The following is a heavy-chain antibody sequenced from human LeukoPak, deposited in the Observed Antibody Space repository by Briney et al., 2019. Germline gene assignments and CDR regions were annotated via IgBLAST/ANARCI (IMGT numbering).Heavy chain of an antibody. CDR3: SREDY. V-gene: IGHV1-2*02. CDR1: GYTFTDYY. CDR2: INPSSGAT. Sequence: GASVQVSCKASGYTFTDYYLHWVRQAPGQGLEWVGWINPSSGATNYAQKFQGRVTMTRDTSITTVYMELSRLRSDDTAVYYCSREDYWGQGTLVTVSS. J-gene: IGHJ4*02.